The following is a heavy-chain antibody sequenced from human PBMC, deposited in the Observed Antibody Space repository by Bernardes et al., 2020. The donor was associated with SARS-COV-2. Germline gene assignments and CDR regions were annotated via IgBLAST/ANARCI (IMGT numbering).Heavy chain of an antibody. Sequence: GGSLRLSCAASGFTFSSYSMSWVRQAPGKGLEWVSAISGSGGSAYYADSVKGRFTISRDNSKNTLYLQMNSLRAEDTAVYYCAKDPFYDFWSGYYLDYWGQGPLATVST. D-gene: IGHD3-3*01. CDR2: ISGSGGSA. J-gene: IGHJ4*02. CDR1: GFTFSSYS. V-gene: IGHV3-23*01. CDR3: AKDPFYDFWSGYYLDY.